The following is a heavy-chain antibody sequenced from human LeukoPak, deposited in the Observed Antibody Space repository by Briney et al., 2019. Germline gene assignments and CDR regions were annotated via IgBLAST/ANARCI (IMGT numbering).Heavy chain of an antibody. CDR1: GYSFRNYW. V-gene: IGHV5-51*01. CDR2: IYPGDSDT. Sequence: GESLKISCKGSGYSFRNYWIGWVRQMPGKGLERMGIIYPGDSDTRDSPSFQGQVTISADESISTAYLQWSSLKASDTAMYYCARRGYEFDYWGQGTLVTVSS. D-gene: IGHD1-1*01. CDR3: ARRGYEFDY. J-gene: IGHJ4*02.